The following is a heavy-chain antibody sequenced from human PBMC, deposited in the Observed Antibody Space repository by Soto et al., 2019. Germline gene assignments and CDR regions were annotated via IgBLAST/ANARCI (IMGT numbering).Heavy chain of an antibody. CDR3: ARGQAFWTGYYRMPYYFDY. Sequence: SETLSLTCTVSGGSVSGGSYYWSWIRQPPGKGLEYIGYLYYSGSTNYNPSLKSRVTISVDTPKNQFSLKLTSVTAADTAIYFCARGQAFWTGYYRMPYYFDYWGRGTLVTVSS. CDR2: LYYSGST. CDR1: GGSVSGGSYY. D-gene: IGHD3-3*01. V-gene: IGHV4-61*01. J-gene: IGHJ4*02.